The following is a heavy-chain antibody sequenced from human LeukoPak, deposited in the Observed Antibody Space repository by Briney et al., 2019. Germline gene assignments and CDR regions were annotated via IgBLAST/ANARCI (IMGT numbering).Heavy chain of an antibody. CDR3: ARVFLGSGWYIDY. J-gene: IGHJ4*02. D-gene: IGHD6-19*01. Sequence: SGRSLRLSCAASGFTVNSNYMSWVRQAPGKGLEWVSAIYSVGSTYYADSVKGRFTTSRDNSKNTVYLQMNSLRAEDTAVYYCARVFLGSGWYIDYWGQGTLVTVSS. CDR1: GFTVNSNY. CDR2: IYSVGST. V-gene: IGHV3-53*01.